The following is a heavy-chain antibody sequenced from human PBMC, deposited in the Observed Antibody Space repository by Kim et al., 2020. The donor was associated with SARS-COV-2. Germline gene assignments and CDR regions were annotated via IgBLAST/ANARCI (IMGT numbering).Heavy chain of an antibody. Sequence: SVKVSCKASGFTFTSSAVQWVRQARGQRLEWIGWIVVGSGNTNYAQKFQERVTITRDMSTSTAYMELSSLRSEDTAVYYCAAEGLAVAGNDYWGQGTLVTVSS. CDR1: GFTFTSSA. V-gene: IGHV1-58*01. D-gene: IGHD6-19*01. CDR3: AAEGLAVAGNDY. J-gene: IGHJ4*02. CDR2: IVVGSGNT.